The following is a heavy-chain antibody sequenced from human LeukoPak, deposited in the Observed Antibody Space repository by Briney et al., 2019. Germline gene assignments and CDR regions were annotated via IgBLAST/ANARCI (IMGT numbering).Heavy chain of an antibody. CDR3: ARDTAWLYGVSDY. Sequence: GGSLRLSCAASGFTFSSYGMHWVRQAPGKGLEWVAVIWYDGSNKYYADSVKGRFTISRDNSKNTLYLQMNSLRAEDTAVYYCARDTAWLYGVSDYWGQGTLVTVSS. CDR2: IWYDGSNK. V-gene: IGHV3-33*01. J-gene: IGHJ4*02. CDR1: GFTFSSYG. D-gene: IGHD5/OR15-5a*01.